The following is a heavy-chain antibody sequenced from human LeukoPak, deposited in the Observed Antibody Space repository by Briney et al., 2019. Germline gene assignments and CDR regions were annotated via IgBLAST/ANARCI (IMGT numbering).Heavy chain of an antibody. V-gene: IGHV1-18*01. CDR1: GYTFTSYG. J-gene: IGHJ4*02. CDR3: ARVEGVLGDIVVVPAAIVEMWVY. Sequence: ASVKVSCKASGYTFTSYGISLVRQAPAQGLEWMGWISAYNGNTNYAQKLQGRVTMTTDTSTSTAYMELRSLRSDDTAVYYCARVEGVLGDIVVVPAAIVEMWVYWGQGTLVTVSS. D-gene: IGHD2-2*01. CDR2: ISAYNGNT.